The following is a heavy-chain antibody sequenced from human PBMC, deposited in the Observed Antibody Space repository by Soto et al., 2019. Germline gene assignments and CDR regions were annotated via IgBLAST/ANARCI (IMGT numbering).Heavy chain of an antibody. J-gene: IGHJ5*02. CDR1: GLSITDSEMG. V-gene: IGHV2-26*01. Sequence: QVTLKESGPVLVKPTETLTLRCTVSGLSITDSEMGVSWIRQPPGRPLEWLAHIDSSGEKSYRTFLKNRLAISKDTSKSQIVLTMTNMDPADTATYYCARRHLAVAVSPWFDPWGQGIPVTVSS. D-gene: IGHD6-19*01. CDR3: ARRHLAVAVSPWFDP. CDR2: IDSSGEK.